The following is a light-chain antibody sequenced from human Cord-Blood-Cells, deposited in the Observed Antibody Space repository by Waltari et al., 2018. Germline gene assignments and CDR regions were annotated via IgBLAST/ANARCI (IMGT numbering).Light chain of an antibody. J-gene: IGLJ1*01. CDR3: SSYTSSSTYV. CDR1: SSDVGGYNY. CDR2: EVS. Sequence: QSALTQPASVSVSPGQSITLSCTGTSSDVGGYNYVSWYQQHPGKAPKLMIYEVSNRPSGVSNRFSGSKSGNTASLTISGLQAEDEADYYCSSYTSSSTYVFGTGTKVTVL. V-gene: IGLV2-14*01.